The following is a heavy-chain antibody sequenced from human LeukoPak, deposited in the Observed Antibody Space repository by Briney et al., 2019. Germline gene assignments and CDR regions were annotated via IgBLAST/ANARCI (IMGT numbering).Heavy chain of an antibody. CDR3: ASASIAVAGALEAFDI. J-gene: IGHJ3*02. Sequence: GESLKISCKGSGYSFTSYWIGWVRQMPGKGLEWMGIIYPGDSDTRYSPSFQGQVTISADKSISTAYLQWSSLKASDTAMYYCASASIAVAGALEAFDIWGQGTMVTVSS. V-gene: IGHV5-51*01. CDR2: IYPGDSDT. D-gene: IGHD6-19*01. CDR1: GYSFTSYW.